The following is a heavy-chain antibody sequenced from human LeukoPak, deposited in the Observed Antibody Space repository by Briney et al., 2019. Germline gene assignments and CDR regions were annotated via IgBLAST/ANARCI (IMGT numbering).Heavy chain of an antibody. CDR2: ISVASNT. V-gene: IGHV3-23*01. CDR1: GLAFSSYA. J-gene: IGHJ4*02. CDR3: ADYGVSGVRNNFC. Sequence: PGGSLRLSCAASGLAFSSYAMSWVRQAPGKGLEWVSTISVASNTFYADSVKGRFTISRGNSRNTVYLQMTSLRADDTAVYYCADYGVSGVRNNFCWGQGTLVTVSS. D-gene: IGHD3-3*01.